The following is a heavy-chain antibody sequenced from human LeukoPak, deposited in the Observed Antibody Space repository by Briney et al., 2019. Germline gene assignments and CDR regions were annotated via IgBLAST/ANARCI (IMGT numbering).Heavy chain of an antibody. J-gene: IGHJ4*02. Sequence: GGSLRLSCAASGFTFSSYAMHWVRQAPGKGLEWVAVISYDGSNKYYADSVKGRFTVSRDNSKNTLYLQMNSLRAEDTAVYYCASEIIFGSFDYWGQGTLVTVSS. CDR3: ASEIIFGSFDY. CDR1: GFTFSSYA. D-gene: IGHD3-3*01. V-gene: IGHV3-30*04. CDR2: ISYDGSNK.